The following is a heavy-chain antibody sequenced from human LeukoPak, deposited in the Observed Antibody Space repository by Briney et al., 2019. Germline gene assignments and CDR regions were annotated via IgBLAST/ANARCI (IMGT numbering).Heavy chain of an antibody. Sequence: ASVKVSCKASGYTFTSYGISWVRQAPGQGLEWMGWISAYNGNTNYAQKFQGRVTITADESTSTAYMELSSLRSEDTAVYYCARDRERSLTGYSVPGYWGQGTLVTVSS. CDR2: ISAYNGNT. V-gene: IGHV1-18*01. CDR3: ARDRERSLTGYSVPGY. J-gene: IGHJ4*02. D-gene: IGHD3-9*01. CDR1: GYTFTSYG.